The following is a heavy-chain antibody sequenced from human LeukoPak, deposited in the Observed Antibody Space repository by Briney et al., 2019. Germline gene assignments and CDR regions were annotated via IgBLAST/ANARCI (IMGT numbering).Heavy chain of an antibody. J-gene: IGHJ3*02. CDR2: IYPGDSDT. V-gene: IGHV5-51*01. Sequence: PGESLKISCKGSGYSFTSYWIGWVRQMPGKGLEWMGIIYPGDSDTRYSPSFQGQVTISADKSISTAYLQWSSLKASDTAMYYCARPHRGYYYGSGSYSYGYAFDIWGQGTMVTVSS. CDR3: ARPHRGYYYGSGSYSYGYAFDI. D-gene: IGHD3-10*01. CDR1: GYSFTSYW.